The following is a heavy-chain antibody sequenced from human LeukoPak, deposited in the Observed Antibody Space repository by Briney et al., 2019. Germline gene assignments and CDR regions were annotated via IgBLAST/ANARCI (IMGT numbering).Heavy chain of an antibody. CDR1: GYTSITYG. CDR3: ARVAGVSYNYFDS. J-gene: IGHJ4*02. D-gene: IGHD1-26*01. CDR2: ITPYNGDT. Sequence: ASVKVSCKASGYTSITYGITWVRQAPGQRLEWMGWITPYNGDTNYAQNLQDRVTMTTDTSTSTAYMELRSLRSDDTAVYFCARVAGVSYNYFDSWGQGTLVTVSS. V-gene: IGHV1-18*01.